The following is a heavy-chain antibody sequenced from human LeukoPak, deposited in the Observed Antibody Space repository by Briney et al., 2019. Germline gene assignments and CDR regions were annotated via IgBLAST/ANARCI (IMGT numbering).Heavy chain of an antibody. Sequence: VRSLRLSCAASGFTFSSYAMHCVRQAPGKGLEWVAVISYDGSNKYYADSVKGRFTISRDNSKNTLYRQMNSLRAEDTAVYYCARDLDAFDIWGQGTMVTVSS. CDR2: ISYDGSNK. V-gene: IGHV3-30-3*01. J-gene: IGHJ3*02. CDR1: GFTFSSYA. CDR3: ARDLDAFDI.